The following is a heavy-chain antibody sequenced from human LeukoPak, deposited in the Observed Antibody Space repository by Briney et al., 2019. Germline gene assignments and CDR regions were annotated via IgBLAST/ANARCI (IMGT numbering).Heavy chain of an antibody. V-gene: IGHV3-53*01. CDR1: GFTVSRNY. Sequence: GGSLRLSCVASGFTVSRNYMSWVRQAPGWGLEWVSVIYSGGSTYYADSVKGRFTISGDNSKNTLYLQMNSLRVEDTAVYYCVRSDYGDYGDWGQGTLVTVSS. CDR2: IYSGGST. CDR3: VRSDYGDYGD. D-gene: IGHD4-17*01. J-gene: IGHJ4*02.